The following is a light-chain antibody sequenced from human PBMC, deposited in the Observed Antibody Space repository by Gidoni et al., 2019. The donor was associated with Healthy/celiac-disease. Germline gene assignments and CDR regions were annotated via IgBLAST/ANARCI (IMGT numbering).Light chain of an antibody. V-gene: IGKV3-11*01. CDR3: QQRSNWPAWT. CDR1: QSGSSY. Sequence: EIVLTQSPATLSSFPGERATLSRRASQSGSSYSAWNHQKPGPAPRLLIYDASNRAAGTPARFSGSGSGTDFTLTISSLEPEDFAVYYCQQRSNWPAWTFXXXTKVEIK. J-gene: IGKJ1*01. CDR2: DAS.